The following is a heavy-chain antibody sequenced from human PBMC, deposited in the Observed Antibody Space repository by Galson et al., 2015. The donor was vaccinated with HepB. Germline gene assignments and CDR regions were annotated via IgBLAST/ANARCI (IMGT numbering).Heavy chain of an antibody. V-gene: IGHV3-74*03. CDR1: GFTFSKQW. J-gene: IGHJ3*02. D-gene: IGHD6-13*01. Sequence: SLRLSCAASGFTFSKQWMYWVRQSPGKGLDWVSRLNSDGSDATYADSVKGRFTISRDNAKNTVYLQMNSLRVEDTAVYYCSRVSSSCLYTTVLSAFDIWGQGTMVTVSS. CDR3: SRVSSSCLYTTVLSAFDI. CDR2: LNSDGSDA.